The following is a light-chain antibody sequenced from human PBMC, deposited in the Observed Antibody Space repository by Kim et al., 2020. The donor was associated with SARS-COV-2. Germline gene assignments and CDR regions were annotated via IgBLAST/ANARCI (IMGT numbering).Light chain of an antibody. Sequence: QSALTQPASVSGSPGQSITISCTGTSDDVGAYDYVSWYQQLSGRAPKLIIYDVINRPSGVSDRFSGSKSGNTASLTISGLQAEDEADYYCSSYTTASAVFGTGTKVTVL. J-gene: IGLJ1*01. CDR1: SDDVGAYDY. CDR2: DVI. CDR3: SSYTTASAV. V-gene: IGLV2-14*03.